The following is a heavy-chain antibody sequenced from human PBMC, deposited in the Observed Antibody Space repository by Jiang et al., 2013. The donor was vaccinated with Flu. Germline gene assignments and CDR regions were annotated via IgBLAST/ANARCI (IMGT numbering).Heavy chain of an antibody. J-gene: IGHJ6*02. D-gene: IGHD2-15*01. CDR3: ARMDCSGGSCSTYYYYYYGMDV. V-gene: IGHV6-1*01. Sequence: SQTLSLTCAISGDSISSNSAAWNWIRQSPSRGLEWLGRTYYRSKWYNDYAVSVKSRITINPDTSKNQFSLQLNSVTPEDTAVYYCARMDCSGGSCSTYYYYYYGMDVWGQGTTVTVSS. CDR2: TYYRSKWYN. CDR1: GDSISSNSAA.